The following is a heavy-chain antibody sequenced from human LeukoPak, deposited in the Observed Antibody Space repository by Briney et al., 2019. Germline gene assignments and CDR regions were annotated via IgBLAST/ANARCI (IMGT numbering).Heavy chain of an antibody. Sequence: QAGGSLRLSCAASGFTFSSYEMNWVRQAPGKGLEWVSYISSSGSTIYYADSVKGRFTISRDNSKNTLYLQMNSLRAEDTAVYYCAKVEMATNFYYYYMDVWGKGTTVTISS. CDR3: AKVEMATNFYYYYMDV. D-gene: IGHD5-24*01. CDR1: GFTFSSYE. J-gene: IGHJ6*03. CDR2: ISSSGSTI. V-gene: IGHV3-48*03.